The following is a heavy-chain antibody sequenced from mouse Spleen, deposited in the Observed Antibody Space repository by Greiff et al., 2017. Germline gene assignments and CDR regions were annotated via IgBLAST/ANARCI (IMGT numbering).Heavy chain of an antibody. Sequence: EVQLQESGPGLVKPSQSLSLTCSVTGYSITSGYYWNWIRQFPGNKLEWMGYISYDGSNNYNPSLKNRISITRDTSKNQFFLKLNSVTTEDTATYYCARDTTVVADAMDYWGQGTSVTVSS. CDR1: GYSITSGYY. CDR2: ISYDGSN. V-gene: IGHV3-6*01. D-gene: IGHD1-1*01. J-gene: IGHJ4*01. CDR3: ARDTTVVADAMDY.